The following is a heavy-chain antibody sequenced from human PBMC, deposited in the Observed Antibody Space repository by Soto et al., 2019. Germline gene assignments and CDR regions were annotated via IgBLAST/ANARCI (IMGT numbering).Heavy chain of an antibody. CDR2: IIPIFGSA. Sequence: QVQLVQSGAEVKKPGSSVKVSCKASGGTFSSYAISWVRQASGQGLEWMGGIIPIFGSANYAQKFQGRVTITADESTSTVYMEVSSLRSEDTAVYYCVRDEYDDLPGYWALRYYFDYWGQGTLVTVSS. CDR1: GGTFSSYA. CDR3: VRDEYDDLPGYWALRYYFDY. V-gene: IGHV1-69*01. D-gene: IGHD3-9*01. J-gene: IGHJ4*02.